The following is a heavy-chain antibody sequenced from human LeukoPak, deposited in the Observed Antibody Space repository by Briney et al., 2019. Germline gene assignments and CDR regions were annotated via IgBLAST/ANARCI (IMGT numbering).Heavy chain of an antibody. CDR1: GGSISSYY. CDR3: ARVPHYDILTGYTQTNYYYGMDI. Sequence: SETLSLTCTVSGGSISSYYWSWIRQPPGKGLEWMGYIYYSGSTNYNPSLKSRVTISVDTSKNQFSLKLSSVTAADTAVYYCARVPHYDILTGYTQTNYYYGMDIWGQGTTVTVSS. D-gene: IGHD3-9*01. J-gene: IGHJ6*02. CDR2: IYYSGST. V-gene: IGHV4-59*01.